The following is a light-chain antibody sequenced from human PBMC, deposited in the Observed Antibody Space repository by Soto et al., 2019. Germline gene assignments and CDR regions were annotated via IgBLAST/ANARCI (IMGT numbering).Light chain of an antibody. CDR1: QDIRNF. Sequence: DIQMTQSPTSLSASVGDRVTITCRASQDIRNFVAWYQQKPGKAPKLLIYAASTLQSGVPSRFSGSGSGKDFTLTINSLQHEDVATYSCQKYRSVPVFGPGTKVEIK. J-gene: IGKJ3*01. CDR3: QKYRSVPV. CDR2: AAS. V-gene: IGKV1-27*01.